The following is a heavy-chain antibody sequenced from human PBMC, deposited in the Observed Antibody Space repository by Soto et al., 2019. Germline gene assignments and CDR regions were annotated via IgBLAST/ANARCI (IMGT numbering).Heavy chain of an antibody. J-gene: IGHJ5*02. CDR3: ARDFVYWFDP. CDR1: GFTFSSYW. V-gene: IGHV3-7*05. Sequence: GGSLRLSCAASGFTFSSYWTSWVRQAPGKGLEWVANIKQDGSEKYYVDSVKGRFTISRDNAKNSLYLQMNSLRAEDTAVYYCARDFVYWFDPWGQGTLVTVSS. D-gene: IGHD2-21*01. CDR2: IKQDGSEK.